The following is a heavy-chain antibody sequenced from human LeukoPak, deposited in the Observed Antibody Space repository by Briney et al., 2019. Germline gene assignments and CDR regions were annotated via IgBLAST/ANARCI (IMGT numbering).Heavy chain of an antibody. CDR2: ISGSVGNT. D-gene: IGHD3-10*01. CDR1: GFTFTSYA. CDR3: ASGGYGSGSYYDVDY. Sequence: GGSLRLSCAASGFTFTSYAMSWVRQAPGKGLEWVSGISGSVGNTYYTDSVKGRFTISRDNSKNTLFLQMNSLRAEDTAVYYCASGGYGSGSYYDVDYWGRGTLVTVSS. V-gene: IGHV3-23*01. J-gene: IGHJ4*02.